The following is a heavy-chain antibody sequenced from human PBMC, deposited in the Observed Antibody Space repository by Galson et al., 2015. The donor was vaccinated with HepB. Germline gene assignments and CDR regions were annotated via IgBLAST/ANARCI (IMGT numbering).Heavy chain of an antibody. Sequence: SLRLSCAASGFTVSSNYMSWVRQAPGKGLEWVSVIYSGVSTYYADSVEGRFTISRDNSKNTLYLQMNSLRAEDTAVYYCARGAGERLRYSDWLPTGPFDYWGREPWSPSPQ. CDR2: IYSGVST. V-gene: IGHV3-66*01. CDR3: ARGAGERLRYSDWLPTGPFDY. CDR1: GFTVSSNY. D-gene: IGHD3-9*01. J-gene: IGHJ4*02.